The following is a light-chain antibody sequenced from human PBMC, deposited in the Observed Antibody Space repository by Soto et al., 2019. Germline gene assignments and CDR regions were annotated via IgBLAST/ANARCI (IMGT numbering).Light chain of an antibody. CDR3: HQYNSWPRT. J-gene: IGKJ1*01. CDR2: GAS. Sequence: EIVMAQSPVTLSVSAGERVTLFCRASQSVSSKLAWYQQRPGQAPRLLIYGASTRATGIPARFSGSGSGTEFTLTISSLQSDDSAVYYCHQYNSWPRTFGQGTTVDIK. V-gene: IGKV3-15*01. CDR1: QSVSSK.